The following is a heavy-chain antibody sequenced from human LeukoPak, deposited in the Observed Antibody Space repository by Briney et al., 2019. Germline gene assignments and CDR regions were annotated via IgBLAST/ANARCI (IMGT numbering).Heavy chain of an antibody. V-gene: IGHV1-2*02. J-gene: IGHJ4*02. Sequence: GASVKVSCKASGYTFTVYYMHWVRQAPGQGLEWMGWINPNSGGTNYAQKFQGRVTMTRDTSISTAYMELSRLRSDDTAVYYCARLRRRTYYYDSSGYYYFDYWGQGTLVTVSS. D-gene: IGHD3-22*01. CDR2: INPNSGGT. CDR1: GYTFTVYY. CDR3: ARLRRRTYYYDSSGYYYFDY.